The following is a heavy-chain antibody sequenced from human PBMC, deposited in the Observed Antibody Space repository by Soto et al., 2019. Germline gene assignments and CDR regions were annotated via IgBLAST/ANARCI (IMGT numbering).Heavy chain of an antibody. J-gene: IGHJ4*02. Sequence: QVQLVQSGAEVKKPGSSVKVSCKASGGTFSSYAISWVRQAPGQGLEWMGGIIPIFGTANYAQKFQGRVTIPADESTSTAYMELSSLRSEDTAVYYCARDSREYYYDSSGYYYSFDYWGQGTLVTVSS. V-gene: IGHV1-69*01. CDR1: GGTFSSYA. CDR3: ARDSREYYYDSSGYYYSFDY. D-gene: IGHD3-22*01. CDR2: IIPIFGTA.